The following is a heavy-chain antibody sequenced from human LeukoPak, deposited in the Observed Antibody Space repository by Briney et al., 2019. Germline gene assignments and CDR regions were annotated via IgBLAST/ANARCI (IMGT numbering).Heavy chain of an antibody. D-gene: IGHD3-22*01. CDR1: GFTFDDYA. Sequence: GRSLRLSCAASGFTFDDYAMHWVRQAPGKGLEWVSGISWNSGSIGYADSVKGRFTISRDNAKNSLYLQMNSLRAEDTALYYCAKARYYYDSSGYYRSYYFDYWGQGTLVTVSS. V-gene: IGHV3-9*01. CDR2: ISWNSGSI. J-gene: IGHJ4*02. CDR3: AKARYYYDSSGYYRSYYFDY.